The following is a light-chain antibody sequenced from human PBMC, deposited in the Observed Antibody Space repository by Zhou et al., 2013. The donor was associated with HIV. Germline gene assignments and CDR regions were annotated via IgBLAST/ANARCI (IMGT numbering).Light chain of an antibody. Sequence: EIVLTQSPGTLSLSPGERATLSCRASQSVSSSYLAWYQQKPGQAPRLLIYDTSSRATGIPDRFSGSGSGTDFTLTISRLEPEDFAVYYCQQYGSSPQTFGQGPRWKSN. CDR1: QSVSSSY. CDR3: QQYGSSPQT. J-gene: IGKJ1*01. CDR2: DTS. V-gene: IGKV3-20*01.